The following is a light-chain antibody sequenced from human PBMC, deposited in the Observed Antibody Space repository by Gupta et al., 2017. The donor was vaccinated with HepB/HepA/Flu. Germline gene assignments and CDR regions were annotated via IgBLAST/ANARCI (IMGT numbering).Light chain of an antibody. CDR3: SSYTSSSTLEV. J-gene: IGLJ1*01. CDR1: SSDVGGYNY. Sequence: QSALTKPASVSGSPGQSITISCTGNSSDVGGYNYVSWYQQHPGKAPKLMIYDVSNRPSGVSNRFSGSKSGNTASLTISGLQAEDEADYYCSSYTSSSTLEVFGAGTKVTVL. V-gene: IGLV2-14*01. CDR2: DVS.